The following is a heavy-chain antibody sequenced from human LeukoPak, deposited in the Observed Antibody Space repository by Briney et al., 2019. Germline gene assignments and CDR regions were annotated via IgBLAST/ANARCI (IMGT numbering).Heavy chain of an antibody. Sequence: GGSLRLSCAASGFTFSSYGMHWVRQAPGKGLEWVGFIRYDGSNKYYADSVKGRFTISRDNSKNTLYLQMNSLRAEDTAVYYCAKESAPYYDFWSGYYHLDYWGQGTLVPVSS. V-gene: IGHV3-30*02. CDR1: GFTFSSYG. J-gene: IGHJ4*02. CDR3: AKESAPYYDFWSGYYHLDY. CDR2: IRYDGSNK. D-gene: IGHD3-3*01.